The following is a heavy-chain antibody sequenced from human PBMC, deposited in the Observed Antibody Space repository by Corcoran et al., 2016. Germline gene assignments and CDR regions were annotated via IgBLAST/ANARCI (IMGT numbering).Heavy chain of an antibody. CDR3: TTGNMVRGVIMIPYGRDV. Sequence: EVQLVESGGGLVKPGGSLRLSCAASGFTFSNAWMNWVRQAPGKGLEWVGRIKSKTDGGTTDYAAPVKGRFTISSEDSKNTLYLKMKSLKNEDTAVYYWTTGNMVRGVIMIPYGRDVWGQGTTFTVSS. D-gene: IGHD3-10*01. CDR1: GFTFSNAW. V-gene: IGHV3-15*07. J-gene: IGHJ6*02. CDR2: IKSKTDGGTT.